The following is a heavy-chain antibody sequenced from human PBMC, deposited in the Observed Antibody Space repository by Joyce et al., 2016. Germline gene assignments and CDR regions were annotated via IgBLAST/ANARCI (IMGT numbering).Heavy chain of an antibody. J-gene: IGHJ3*01. Sequence: GGTLVNPGGSRRLSCKASYCLSNKNAMAWVRQAPGKGLEWVSAIGASGGGRYYADSVKGRFTVSRDNSKNMMYLEMTSLQIEDTAVYYCARAKTVVVAYTLRDGFDVWGQGTQVAVSS. CDR3: ARAKTVVVAYTLRDGFDV. CDR1: YCLSNKNA. D-gene: IGHD2-15*01. V-gene: IGHV3-23*01. CDR2: IGASGGGR.